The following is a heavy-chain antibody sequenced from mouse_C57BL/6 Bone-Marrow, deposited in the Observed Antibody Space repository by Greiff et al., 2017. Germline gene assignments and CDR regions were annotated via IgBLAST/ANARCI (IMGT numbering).Heavy chain of an antibody. J-gene: IGHJ2*01. CDR2: INPSSGYP. CDR1: GYTFTSYT. V-gene: IGHV1-4*01. D-gene: IGHD1-1*01. CDR3: ARDGRDY. Sequence: QVQLQQSGAELARPGASVKMSCKASGYTFTSYTMHWVKQRPGQGLEWIGYINPSSGYPKYNQKFKDKATLTADKSYCTAYLPLSSLTSEDSAVYYCARDGRDYWGQGTTLTVSS.